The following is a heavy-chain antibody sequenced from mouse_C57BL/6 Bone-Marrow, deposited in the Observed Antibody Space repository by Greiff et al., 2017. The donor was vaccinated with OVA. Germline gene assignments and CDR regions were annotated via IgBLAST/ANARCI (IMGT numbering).Heavy chain of an antibody. V-gene: IGHV5-17*01. Sequence: EVQLVESGGGLVKPGGSLKLSCAASGFTFSDYGMHWVRQAPEKGLEWVGYISSGSSTIYYADTVKGRFTISRDNAKNTLFLRMTSQRSEDTAMYYCARGRRDYFEYWGQGTTLTVSS. J-gene: IGHJ2*01. CDR1: GFTFSDYG. CDR3: ARGRRDYFEY. D-gene: IGHD1-2*01. CDR2: ISSGSSTI.